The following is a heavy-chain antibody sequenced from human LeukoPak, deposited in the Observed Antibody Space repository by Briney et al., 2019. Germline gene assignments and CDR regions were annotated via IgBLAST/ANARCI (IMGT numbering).Heavy chain of an antibody. Sequence: GGSLRLSCAASGFTFSSYGMHWVRQAPGKGLEWVAVIWYDGSNKYYADSVKGRFTISRDNSKNTLYLQMNSLRAEDTAVYYCAKEPGYYDSGGYYYDYWGQGTLVTVSS. J-gene: IGHJ4*02. CDR1: GFTFSSYG. CDR2: IWYDGSNK. D-gene: IGHD3-22*01. V-gene: IGHV3-33*06. CDR3: AKEPGYYDSGGYYYDY.